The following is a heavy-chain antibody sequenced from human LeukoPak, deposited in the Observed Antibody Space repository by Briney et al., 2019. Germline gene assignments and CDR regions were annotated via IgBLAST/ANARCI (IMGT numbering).Heavy chain of an antibody. V-gene: IGHV4-59*01. Sequence: SETLSLTCTVSGGSISGYYWSWIRQSPGKGLEWIGFIYHSGTTTYSPSLKSRVTISVDTSNSQFSLELSTVTAADTAVYYCARGWDTGYSYYGVDVWGQGTTVTVSS. CDR3: ARGWDTGYSYYGVDV. D-gene: IGHD5-18*01. J-gene: IGHJ6*02. CDR1: GGSISGYY. CDR2: IYHSGTT.